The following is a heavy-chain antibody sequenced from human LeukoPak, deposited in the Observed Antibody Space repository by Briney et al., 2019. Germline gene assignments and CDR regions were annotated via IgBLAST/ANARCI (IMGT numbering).Heavy chain of an antibody. CDR1: GFTFSTYW. V-gene: IGHV3-7*01. J-gene: IGHJ4*02. D-gene: IGHD3-22*01. CDR3: ARSARGDESAYYYMDH. Sequence: GGSLRLSCAATGFTFSTYWMSWVRQAPGKGLEWVANIKQDGSEKSYVDSVKGRFAVSRDNAINSLFLQVNSLRVEDTAVYYCARSARGDESAYYYMDHWGQGTQVTVSS. CDR2: IKQDGSEK.